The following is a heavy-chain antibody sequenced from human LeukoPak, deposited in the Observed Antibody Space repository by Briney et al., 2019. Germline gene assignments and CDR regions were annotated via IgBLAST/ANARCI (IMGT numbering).Heavy chain of an antibody. Sequence: SETLSLTCTVSGDSISSGDYDWSWIRQPPGKGLEWIAYIYHTGSTYYNPSLRSRVIISVDTSKNQFSLKLSSMTAADMAVYYCARVDGPFDIWGQGTMVTVSS. D-gene: IGHD5-24*01. J-gene: IGHJ3*02. CDR3: ARVDGPFDI. CDR1: GDSISSGDYD. V-gene: IGHV4-30-4*08. CDR2: IYHTGST.